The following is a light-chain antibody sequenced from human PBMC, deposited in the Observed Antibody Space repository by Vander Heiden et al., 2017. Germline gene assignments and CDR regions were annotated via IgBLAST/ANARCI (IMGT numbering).Light chain of an antibody. CDR1: QSVLYSSNNKNY. J-gene: IGKJ1*01. Sequence: DIVMTQSPASLAVSLGERATINCKPSQSVLYSSNNKNYLAWYQQKPGQPPKLLIYWASTRESGVPDRFSGRGSGTDFTLSISSLQAEDVAVYYCQEDYSTLKTFGQGTKVEIK. CDR2: WAS. V-gene: IGKV4-1*01. CDR3: QEDYSTLKT.